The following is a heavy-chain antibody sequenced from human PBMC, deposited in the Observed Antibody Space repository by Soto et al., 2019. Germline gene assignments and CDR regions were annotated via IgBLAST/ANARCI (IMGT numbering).Heavy chain of an antibody. CDR2: ISSDGSKK. CDR1: RFTFSACA. V-gene: IGHV3-30-3*01. CDR3: ARPYCPTAACYLYLYGVDV. D-gene: IGHD2-8*01. Sequence: QVQLVESGGGVVQPGRSLRLSCAASRFTFSACAMHWVRQAPGKGLEWVAVISSDGSKKYYAESVRGRFTVSRDNSKNTLYLQMNSLRAADTAVYNCARPYCPTAACYLYLYGVDVWGQGTTVTVSS. J-gene: IGHJ6*02.